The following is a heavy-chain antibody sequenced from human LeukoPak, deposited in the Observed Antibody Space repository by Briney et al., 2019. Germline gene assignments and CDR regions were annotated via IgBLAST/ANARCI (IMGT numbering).Heavy chain of an antibody. CDR2: ISYDGSNK. J-gene: IGHJ4*02. CDR1: GFTFSSYG. D-gene: IGHD4-23*01. CDR3: ARGLLGNSQRGYFDF. Sequence: PGRSLRLSCAASGFTFSSYGMHWVRQAPGKGLEWVAVISYDGSNKYYADSVKGRFTISRDHSKNTLYLQMNSLRAEDTSVYYCARGLLGNSQRGYFDFWGRGILVTVSS. V-gene: IGHV3-30*03.